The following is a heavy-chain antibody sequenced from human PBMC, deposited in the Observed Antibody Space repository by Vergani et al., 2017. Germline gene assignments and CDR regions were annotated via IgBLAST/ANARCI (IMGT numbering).Heavy chain of an antibody. CDR3: ARREDQLARSWFDP. CDR2: IYTSGST. CDR1: GGSISSGSYY. J-gene: IGHJ5*02. D-gene: IGHD2-2*01. V-gene: IGHV4-61*02. Sequence: QVQLQESGPGLVKPSQTLSLTCTVSGGSISSGSYYWSWIRQPAGKGLEWIGRIYTSGSTNYNPSLKSRVTISVDTSKNQFSLKLSSVTAADTAVYYCARREDQLARSWFDPWGQGTLVTVSS.